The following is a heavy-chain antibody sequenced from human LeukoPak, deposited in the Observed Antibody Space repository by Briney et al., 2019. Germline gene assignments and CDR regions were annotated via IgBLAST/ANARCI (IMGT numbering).Heavy chain of an antibody. V-gene: IGHV1-18*01. CDR3: ARDGAAGVGASPQGGS. D-gene: IGHD1-26*01. J-gene: IGHJ5*02. CDR2: ISADNNNT. Sequence: VASVKVSCKAFGYTFTNYAISWVREAPGQGLEWMAWISADNNNTHYAQKFQDRVTLTTDTSASTAYMELRSLRSDDTAVYYCARDGAAGVGASPQGGSWGQGTLVTVSS. CDR1: GYTFTNYA.